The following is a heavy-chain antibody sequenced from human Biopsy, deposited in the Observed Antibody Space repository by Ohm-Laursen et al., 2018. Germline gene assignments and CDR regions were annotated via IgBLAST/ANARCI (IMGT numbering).Heavy chain of an antibody. CDR3: ARGIRSSGWPYFDS. CDR2: IYDRGSTA. D-gene: IGHD6-19*01. Sequence: SETLSPTCTVSGDSVSSGSFYWTWIRQPPGQGLEYIGYIYDRGSTANYNPSLESRVTMSVDMPKNQFSLKLSSVTAADTAIYYCARGIRSSGWPYFDSWGQGTLVTVSS. J-gene: IGHJ4*02. V-gene: IGHV4-61*01. CDR1: GDSVSSGSFY.